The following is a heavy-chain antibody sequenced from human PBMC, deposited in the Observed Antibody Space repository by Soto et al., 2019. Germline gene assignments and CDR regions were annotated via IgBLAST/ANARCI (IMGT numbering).Heavy chain of an antibody. CDR3: ARARPSARSDGSWGDYYSYGMDV. CDR1: GFTVSSYD. Sequence: HPGGSLRLSCAASGFTVSSYDMHWVRQAPGKGLQWVSVIGPAGDAYYSGSVKGRFTISRENARNSWYLQMNSLRAGDTAVYYCARARPSARSDGSWGDYYSYGMDVWGQGTTVTV. CDR2: IGPAGDA. J-gene: IGHJ6*02. D-gene: IGHD3-10*01. V-gene: IGHV3-13*01.